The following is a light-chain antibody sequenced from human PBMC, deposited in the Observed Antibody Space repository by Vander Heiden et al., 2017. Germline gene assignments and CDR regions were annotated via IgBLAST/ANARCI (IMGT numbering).Light chain of an antibody. CDR3: QQYNTYPRT. CDR2: KAS. CDR1: QSISSW. J-gene: IGKJ1*01. Sequence: DIQMTQSPSTLSASGGDRVTITCRASQSISSWLAWYQQKPGKAPKPLIYKASDLESAVPSRFSGSGSGTEFSLTINSLQPDDFATYYCQQYNTYPRTFGQGTKVEIK. V-gene: IGKV1-5*03.